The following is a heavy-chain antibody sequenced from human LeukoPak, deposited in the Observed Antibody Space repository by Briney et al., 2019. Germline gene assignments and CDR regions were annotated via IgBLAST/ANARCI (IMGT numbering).Heavy chain of an antibody. CDR2: IIPIFGTA. Sequence: SVKVSCKASGGTFSSYAISWVRQAPGQGLEWMGGIIPIFGTANYAQKFQGRVTITADESTSTAYMELSSLRSEDTAVYYCASLPLPAAIQYYYYYMDVWGKGTTVTVSS. D-gene: IGHD2-2*02. V-gene: IGHV1-69*13. CDR1: GGTFSSYA. J-gene: IGHJ6*03. CDR3: ASLPLPAAIQYYYYYMDV.